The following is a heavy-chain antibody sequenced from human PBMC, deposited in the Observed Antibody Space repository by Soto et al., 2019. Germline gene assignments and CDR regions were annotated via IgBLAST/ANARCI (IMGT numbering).Heavy chain of an antibody. CDR3: ARDRPYDYIWGSYRLSSFDP. V-gene: IGHV3-11*01. CDR2: ISSSGSTI. J-gene: IGHJ5*02. Sequence: PGGPLSLSCGACGLTSCTYWMSCVRQAPGKGLEWVSYISSSGSTIYYADSVKGRFAISRDNAKNSLYLQMNSLRAEDTAVYYCARDRPYDYIWGSYRLSSFDPWGQGTLVTVSS. CDR1: GLTSCTYW. D-gene: IGHD3-16*02.